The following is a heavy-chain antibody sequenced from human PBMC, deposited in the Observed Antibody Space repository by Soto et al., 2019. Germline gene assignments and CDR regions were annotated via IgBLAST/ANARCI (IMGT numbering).Heavy chain of an antibody. CDR1: GGSISSSSYY. J-gene: IGHJ1*01. CDR2: IYYSGST. D-gene: IGHD6-19*01. V-gene: IGHV4-39*01. Sequence: QLQLQESGPGLVKPSETLSLTCTVSGGSISSSSYYWGWIRQPPGKGLEWIGSIYYSGSTYYNPSRTSRVTRSVDTSKNQFSLKLGSVTAADTAVYYCARLHSSGWGGFQHWGQGTLVTVSS. CDR3: ARLHSSGWGGFQH.